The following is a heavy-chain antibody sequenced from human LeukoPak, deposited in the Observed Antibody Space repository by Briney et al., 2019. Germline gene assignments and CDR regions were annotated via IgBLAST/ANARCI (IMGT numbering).Heavy chain of an antibody. D-gene: IGHD5-18*01. CDR1: GGSISSSSYY. Sequence: SETLSLTCTVSGGSISSSSYYWGWIRQPPGKGLEWIGSIYYSGSTYYNPSLKSRVTISVDTSKNQFSLKLSSVTAADTAVYYCARRRIQLWSPLDYWGQGTLVTVSS. CDR2: IYYSGST. J-gene: IGHJ4*02. V-gene: IGHV4-39*01. CDR3: ARRRIQLWSPLDY.